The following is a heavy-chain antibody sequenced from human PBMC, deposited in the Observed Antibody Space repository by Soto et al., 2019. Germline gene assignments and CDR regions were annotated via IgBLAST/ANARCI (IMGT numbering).Heavy chain of an antibody. V-gene: IGHV3-66*04. CDR3: ASQWELLQGSLAFDI. CDR1: GFTVSSNY. D-gene: IGHD1-26*01. CDR2: IYSGGST. Sequence: EVQLVESGGGLVQPGGSLRLSCAASGFTVSSNYMSWVRQAPGKGLEWVSVIYSGGSTYYADSVKGRFTISRDNSKNTLYLQMNRLRAEDTAVYYCASQWELLQGSLAFDIWGQGTMVTVSS. J-gene: IGHJ3*02.